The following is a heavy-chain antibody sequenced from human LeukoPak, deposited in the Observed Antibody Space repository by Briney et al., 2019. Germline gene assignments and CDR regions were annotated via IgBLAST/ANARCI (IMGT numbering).Heavy chain of an antibody. CDR1: GGTFSSYA. D-gene: IGHD4-17*01. Sequence: ASVKVSCKASGGTFSSYAISWVRQAPGQGLEWMGGIIPILGTANYAQKFQGRVTITADKSTSTAYMELSSLRSEDTAVYYCARYGDYEYFQHWGQGTLVTVSS. CDR2: IIPILGTA. V-gene: IGHV1-69*10. J-gene: IGHJ1*01. CDR3: ARYGDYEYFQH.